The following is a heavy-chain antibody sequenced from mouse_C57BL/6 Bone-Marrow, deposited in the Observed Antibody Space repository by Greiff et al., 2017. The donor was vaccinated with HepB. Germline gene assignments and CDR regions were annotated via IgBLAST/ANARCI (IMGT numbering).Heavy chain of an antibody. V-gene: IGHV14-1*01. D-gene: IGHD1-1*01. CDR1: GFNIKDYY. CDR2: IDPEDGDT. Sequence: EVKVEESGAELVRPGASVKLSCTASGFNIKDYYMHWVKQRPEQGLEWIGRIDPEDGDTEYAPKFQGKATMTADTSSNTAYLQLSSLTSEDTAVYYCTTYYYGSSSYWYFDVWGTGTTVTVSS. CDR3: TTYYYGSSSYWYFDV. J-gene: IGHJ1*03.